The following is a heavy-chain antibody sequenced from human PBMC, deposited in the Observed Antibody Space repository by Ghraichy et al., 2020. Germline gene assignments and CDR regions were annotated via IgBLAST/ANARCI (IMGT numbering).Heavy chain of an antibody. CDR1: GFTFTNYG. D-gene: IGHD2-21*01. Sequence: ASLKVSCKSSGFTFTNYGITWVRQAPGQGLEWMGWISAYDGHTNYAQNLQGRVTMTTDTSTTTAYMELRSLRSDDTAVYYCAREGDARDFDYWGQGTLVTVS. J-gene: IGHJ4*02. CDR2: ISAYDGHT. CDR3: AREGDARDFDY. V-gene: IGHV1-18*04.